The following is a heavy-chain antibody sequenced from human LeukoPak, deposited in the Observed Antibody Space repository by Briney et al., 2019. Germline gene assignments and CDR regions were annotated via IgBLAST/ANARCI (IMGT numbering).Heavy chain of an antibody. J-gene: IGHJ4*02. CDR1: GFTFSSYA. CDR3: ARDSGEEWLVKTYYFDY. V-gene: IGHV3-30-3*01. Sequence: PGRSLRLSCAASGFTFSSYAMHWVRQAPGKGLEWVAVISYDGSNKYYADSVKGRFIISRDNSKNTLYLEMNSLRAEDTAVYYCARDSGEEWLVKTYYFDYWGQGTLVTVSS. CDR2: ISYDGSNK. D-gene: IGHD6-19*01.